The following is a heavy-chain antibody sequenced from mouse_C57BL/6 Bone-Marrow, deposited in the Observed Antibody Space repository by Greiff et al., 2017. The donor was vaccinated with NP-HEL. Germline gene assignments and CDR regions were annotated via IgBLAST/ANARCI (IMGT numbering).Heavy chain of an antibody. CDR1: GYTFTSYW. V-gene: IGHV1-50*01. CDR2: IDPSDSYP. J-gene: IGHJ1*03. D-gene: IGHD2-4*01. CDR3: ARMDDYDREGDWYFDV. Sequence: QVQLQQPGAELVKPGASVKLSCKASGYTFTSYWMQWVKQRPGQGLEWIGEIDPSDSYPNYNQKFKGKATLTVDTSSSTAYMQLSSLTSEDSAVYYCARMDDYDREGDWYFDVWGTGTTVTVSS.